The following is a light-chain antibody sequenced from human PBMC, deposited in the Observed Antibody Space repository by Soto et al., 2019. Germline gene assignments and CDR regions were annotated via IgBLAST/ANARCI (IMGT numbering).Light chain of an antibody. CDR1: QSVSSTY. V-gene: IGKV3-20*01. Sequence: EIVLTQSPGTLSLSPGERATLSCRASQSVSSTYIAWYQQNPGQAPRLLIYGASSRATGIPDRFSGSGSGTQFTLTISRLEPEDFAVYFCQQYGRSPPFTFGHGTKVEIK. J-gene: IGKJ2*01. CDR2: GAS. CDR3: QQYGRSPPFT.